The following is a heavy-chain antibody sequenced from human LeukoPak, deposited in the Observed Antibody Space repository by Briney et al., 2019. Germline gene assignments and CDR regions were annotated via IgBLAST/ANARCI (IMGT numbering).Heavy chain of an antibody. CDR1: GFTFSSYA. CDR3: AKAEGYDILTGLDY. V-gene: IGHV3-23*01. CDR2: IGASGGRT. Sequence: GGSLRLSCATSGFTFSSYAMSWVRQAPGKGLEWVSGIGASGGRTYYADSVKGRFTISRDNSKNTLYLQMNSLRTEDTAVYYCAKAEGYDILTGLDYWGQGTLVTASS. J-gene: IGHJ4*02. D-gene: IGHD3-9*01.